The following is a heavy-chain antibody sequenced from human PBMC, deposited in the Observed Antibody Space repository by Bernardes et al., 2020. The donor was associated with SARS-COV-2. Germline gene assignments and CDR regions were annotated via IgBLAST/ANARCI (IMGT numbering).Heavy chain of an antibody. CDR2: LNHSGST. Sequence: SLSLPCAVYCGSFSCYYWSWIRQPPGKGLEWIGELNHSGSTNYNPSLKSRVTISVETSKNQFSLKLSSVTAADTAVYYCARWGNSSGWYYYFDYWGQGTLVTVSS. CDR3: ARWGNSSGWYYYFDY. V-gene: IGHV4-34*01. J-gene: IGHJ4*02. D-gene: IGHD6-19*01. CDR1: CGSFSCYY.